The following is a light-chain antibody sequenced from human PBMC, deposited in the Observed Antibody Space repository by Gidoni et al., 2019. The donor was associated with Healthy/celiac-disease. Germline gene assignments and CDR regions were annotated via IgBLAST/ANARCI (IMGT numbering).Light chain of an antibody. J-gene: IGKJ4*01. CDR1: QGVSSY. V-gene: IGKV3-11*01. Sequence: EIVLTQSPATLSLSPGERATLSCRASQGVSSYLAWYQQKPGQAPRLLIYDASNRATGIPARFSGSGSGTDFTLTISSLEPEDFAVYYCQQRSNWLTFGGXTKVEIK. CDR3: QQRSNWLT. CDR2: DAS.